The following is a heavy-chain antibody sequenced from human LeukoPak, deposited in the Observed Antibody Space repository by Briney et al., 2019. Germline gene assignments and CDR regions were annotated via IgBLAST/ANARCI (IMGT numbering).Heavy chain of an antibody. Sequence: PGRSLRLSCAASGFTFSIYAMHWVRQAPGKGLEWVAVISYDGSNKYYADSVKGRFTISRDNSKNTLYLQMNSLRAEDTAVYYCAKDASPDDFWSGYSGGPLDYWGQGTLVTVSS. D-gene: IGHD3-3*01. CDR1: GFTFSIYA. CDR3: AKDASPDDFWSGYSGGPLDY. J-gene: IGHJ4*02. V-gene: IGHV3-30-3*01. CDR2: ISYDGSNK.